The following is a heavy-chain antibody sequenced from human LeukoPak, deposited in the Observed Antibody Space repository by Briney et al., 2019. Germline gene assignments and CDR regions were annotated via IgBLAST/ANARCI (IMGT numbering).Heavy chain of an antibody. CDR3: ARVRSSGWYFDY. D-gene: IGHD6-19*01. CDR1: GFTFSNYW. Sequence: GGFLRLSCAASGFTFSNYWMGWVRQAPGEGLEWVANIKQDGSEKRYVDPVKGRFTISRDNAKNSLYLQMNSLRAEDTGVYYCARVRSSGWYFDYWGQGTLVTVSS. V-gene: IGHV3-7*01. J-gene: IGHJ4*02. CDR2: IKQDGSEK.